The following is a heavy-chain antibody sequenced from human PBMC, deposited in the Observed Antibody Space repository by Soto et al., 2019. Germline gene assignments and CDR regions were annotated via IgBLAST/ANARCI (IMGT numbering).Heavy chain of an antibody. V-gene: IGHV4-4*02. J-gene: IGHJ4*02. CDR3: ASDSGSGSYYGY. CDR2: IYHSGST. CDR1: GGSISSSNW. Sequence: SETLSLTCAVSGGSISSSNWWSWVRQPPGKGLGWIGEIYHSGSTNYNPSFKSRVTISVDKSKNQFSLKLSSVTAADTAVYYCASDSGSGSYYGYWGQGTLVTVSS. D-gene: IGHD3-10*01.